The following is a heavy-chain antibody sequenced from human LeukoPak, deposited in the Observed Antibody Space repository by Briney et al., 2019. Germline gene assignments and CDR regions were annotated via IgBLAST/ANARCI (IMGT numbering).Heavy chain of an antibody. CDR1: GFTFSSYA. J-gene: IGHJ3*02. D-gene: IGHD5-12*01. V-gene: IGHV3-23*01. CDR2: ISESSSQT. Sequence: PGGSLRLSCAASGFTFSSYAMSWVRQAPGKGLEWVAAISESSSQTYYAGSVKGRCTISRDNSKNTLYLQMISLRAEDTALYYCAKGYSGYDYWAFDIWGQGTMVTVSS. CDR3: AKGYSGYDYWAFDI.